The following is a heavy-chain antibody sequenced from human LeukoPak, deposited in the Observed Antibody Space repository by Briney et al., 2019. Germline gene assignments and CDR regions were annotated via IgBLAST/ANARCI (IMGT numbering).Heavy chain of an antibody. D-gene: IGHD3-16*01. CDR1: GFIFSNYV. J-gene: IGHJ4*02. CDR3: AKDGAD. Sequence: GGSLRLSCAASGFIFSNYVMHWVRQAPGKGLEWVAVISYDGSNKYYTDSVKGRSTISRDNSKNTLYLQMNSLRIEDTALYYCAKDGADWGRGTLVTVSS. V-gene: IGHV3-30*18. CDR2: ISYDGSNK.